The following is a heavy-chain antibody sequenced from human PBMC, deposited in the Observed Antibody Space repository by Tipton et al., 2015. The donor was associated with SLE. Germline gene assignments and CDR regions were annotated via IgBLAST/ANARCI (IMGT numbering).Heavy chain of an antibody. V-gene: IGHV3-30*04. Sequence: SLRLSCAASGFTFTTYTMHWVRQAPGKGLEWMSVISYDGSNKYYADSVKGRFTISRDNSKNTLYLQMNSLRAEDTAVYYCAKDAWYGSGWYDSWGQGTLVTVSS. J-gene: IGHJ5*01. CDR2: ISYDGSNK. CDR1: GFTFTTYT. CDR3: AKDAWYGSGWYDS. D-gene: IGHD6-19*01.